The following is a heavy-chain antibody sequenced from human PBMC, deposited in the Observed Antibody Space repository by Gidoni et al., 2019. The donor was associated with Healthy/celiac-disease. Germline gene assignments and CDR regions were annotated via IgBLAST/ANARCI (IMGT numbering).Heavy chain of an antibody. J-gene: IGHJ4*02. CDR2: ISYDGSNK. D-gene: IGHD6-13*01. V-gene: IGHV3-30*04. CDR1: GFTFSRYA. CDR3: ARTDSSWVETTPFDY. Sequence: QVQLVESGGGVVQPGRSLRLSCAASGFTFSRYAMHWVRQAPGKGLEWVAVISYDGSNKYYADSVKGRFTISRDNSKNTLYLQMNSLRAEDTAVYYCARTDSSWVETTPFDYWGQGTLVTVSS.